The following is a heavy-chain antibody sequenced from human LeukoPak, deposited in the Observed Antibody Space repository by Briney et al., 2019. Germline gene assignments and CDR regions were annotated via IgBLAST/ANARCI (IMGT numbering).Heavy chain of an antibody. CDR2: ISGSGGDT. D-gene: IGHD3-22*01. CDR3: AKNKGSGGYSPFDY. Sequence: GGSLRLSCAASGFTFSSYAMSWVRQAPGKGLQWVSSISGSGGDTYYANSVKGRFNISRDSSKNTLYLQMNSLRAEDTAIYYCAKNKGSGGYSPFDYWGQGTLVTVSS. V-gene: IGHV3-23*01. J-gene: IGHJ4*02. CDR1: GFTFSSYA.